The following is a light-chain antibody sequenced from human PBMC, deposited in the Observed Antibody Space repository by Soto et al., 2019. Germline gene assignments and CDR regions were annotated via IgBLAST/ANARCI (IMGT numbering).Light chain of an antibody. CDR3: ISYTSSSTWV. V-gene: IGLV2-14*01. CDR2: EVS. Sequence: QSALTKPASVSGSPGQSITISCTGTSSDVGGYNYVSWYQQHPGTAPKLMIYEVSNRPSGVSDRFSGSRSGNTASLTISGLQAEDESDYYCISYTSSSTWVFGGGTKLTVL. J-gene: IGLJ3*02. CDR1: SSDVGGYNY.